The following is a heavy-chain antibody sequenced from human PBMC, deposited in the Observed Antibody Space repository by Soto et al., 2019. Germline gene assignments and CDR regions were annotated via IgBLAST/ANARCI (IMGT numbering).Heavy chain of an antibody. CDR3: ARVIRALAAAGRGTGWFDP. D-gene: IGHD6-13*01. V-gene: IGHV4-31*03. CDR2: IYYSGST. Sequence: QVQLQESGPGLVKPSQTLSLTCTVSGGSISSGGYYWSWIRQHPGKGLEWIGYIYYSGSTYYNPSLKSRVTVSVDPSKNQFSLKLSSVTAADTAVYYCARVIRALAAAGRGTGWFDPWGQGTLVTVSS. CDR1: GGSISSGGYY. J-gene: IGHJ5*02.